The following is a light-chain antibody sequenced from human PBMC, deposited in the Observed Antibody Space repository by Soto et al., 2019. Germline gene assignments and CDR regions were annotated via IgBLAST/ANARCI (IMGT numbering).Light chain of an antibody. J-gene: IGLJ1*01. V-gene: IGLV1-47*01. CDR2: RNN. CDR3: AAWDDSLRGV. CDR1: SSNIGSNY. Sequence: QSALTQPPSASGTPGQRVTISCSGSSSNIGSNYVYWYQQLPGTAPKLLIYRNNQRPSGVPDRFSGSKSGTSASLAISGLRSEDEADYYCAAWDDSLRGVFGTGTKLTVL.